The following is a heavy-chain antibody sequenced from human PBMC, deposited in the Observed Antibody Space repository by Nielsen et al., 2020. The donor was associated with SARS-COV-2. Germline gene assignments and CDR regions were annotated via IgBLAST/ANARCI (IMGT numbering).Heavy chain of an antibody. J-gene: IGHJ4*02. Sequence: VKVSCKASGYTFTAYYIHWVRQAPGQGLEWMGWFNPGSGGTKYAQKFQGRVTTTRDMSVNTAYMELSGLTSDDTAVYYCARGAQQWLADYWGQGTLVTVSS. CDR3: ARGAQQWLADY. CDR1: GYTFTAYY. CDR2: FNPGSGGT. V-gene: IGHV1-2*02. D-gene: IGHD6-19*01.